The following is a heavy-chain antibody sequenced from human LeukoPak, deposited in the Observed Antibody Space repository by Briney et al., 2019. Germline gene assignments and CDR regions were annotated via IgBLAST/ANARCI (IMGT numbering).Heavy chain of an antibody. CDR1: GFTFSSYA. Sequence: PGGSLRLSCATSGFTFSSYAMSWVRQAPGKGLEWVANIKQDGSEEYYVDSVKGRFTISRDNSKNTLYLQMNSLRAEDTAVYYCARPRRDGYNFGYYFDYWGQGTLVTVSS. D-gene: IGHD5-24*01. CDR2: IKQDGSEE. J-gene: IGHJ4*02. V-gene: IGHV3-7*03. CDR3: ARPRRDGYNFGYYFDY.